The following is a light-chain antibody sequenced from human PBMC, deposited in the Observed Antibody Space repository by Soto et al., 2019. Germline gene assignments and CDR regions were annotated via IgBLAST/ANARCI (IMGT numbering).Light chain of an antibody. CDR1: SSDVGGYYY. J-gene: IGLJ2*01. CDR3: SSYTSSSTVV. CDR2: EVS. V-gene: IGLV2-14*01. Sequence: QSALTQPASVSASPGQSITISCTGTSSDVGGYYYVSWYQQHPGEAPKLMIYEVSNRPSGVSNRFSGSKSGNTASLTISGLQAEDEADYYCSSYTSSSTVVFGGGTKLTVL.